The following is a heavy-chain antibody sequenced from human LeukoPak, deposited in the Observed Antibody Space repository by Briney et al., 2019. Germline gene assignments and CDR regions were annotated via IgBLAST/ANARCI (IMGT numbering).Heavy chain of an antibody. D-gene: IGHD5-24*01. CDR1: GDSISSYY. V-gene: IGHV4-59*08. J-gene: IGHJ4*02. CDR2: IHYSGST. Sequence: PSETLSLTCTVSGDSISSYYWSWIRQPPGKGLEWIGYIHYSGSTNYKPSLKSRVTISVDTSKNQFSLKPSSVTAADTAVYYCARHLRDGYNYAFDYWGQGTLVTVSS. CDR3: ARHLRDGYNYAFDY.